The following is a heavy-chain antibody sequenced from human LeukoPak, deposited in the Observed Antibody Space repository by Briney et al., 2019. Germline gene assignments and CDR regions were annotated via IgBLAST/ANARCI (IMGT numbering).Heavy chain of an antibody. V-gene: IGHV1-46*01. D-gene: IGHD5-24*01. J-gene: IGHJ3*02. Sequence: GASVKVSCKASGYTFTGYFIHWVRQAPGQGLEWMGWINPSGGSTSYAQKFQGRVTMTRDTSTSTVYMELSSLRSEDTAVYYCAREKGDGYNRDAFDIWGQGTMVTVSS. CDR2: INPSGGST. CDR1: GYTFTGYF. CDR3: AREKGDGYNRDAFDI.